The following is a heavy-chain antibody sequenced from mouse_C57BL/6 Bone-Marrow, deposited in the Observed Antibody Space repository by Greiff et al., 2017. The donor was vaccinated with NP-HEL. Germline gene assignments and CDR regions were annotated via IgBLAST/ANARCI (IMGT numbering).Heavy chain of an antibody. D-gene: IGHD2-5*01. Sequence: EVMLVESGGDLVKPGGSLKLSCAASGFTFSSYGMSWVRQTPDKRLEWVATISSGGSYTYYPDSVKGRFTISRDNAKNTLYLQMSSLKSEDTAMYHCARHYYSNYFDYWGQGTTLTVSS. V-gene: IGHV5-6*01. CDR1: GFTFSSYG. CDR2: ISSGGSYT. J-gene: IGHJ2*01. CDR3: ARHYYSNYFDY.